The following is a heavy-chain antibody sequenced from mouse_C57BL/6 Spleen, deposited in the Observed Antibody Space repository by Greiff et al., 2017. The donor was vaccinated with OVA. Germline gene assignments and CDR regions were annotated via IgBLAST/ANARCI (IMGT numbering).Heavy chain of an antibody. J-gene: IGHJ4*01. Sequence: VQLQQSGAELVRPGSSVKLSCKASGYTFTSYWMHWVKQRPIQGLEWIGNIDPSDSETHYNQKFKDKATLTVDKSSSTAYMQLSSLTSEDSAVYYCAREGMIMDYYAMDYWGQGTSVTVSS. V-gene: IGHV1-52*01. CDR1: GYTFTSYW. D-gene: IGHD2-4*01. CDR2: IDPSDSET. CDR3: AREGMIMDYYAMDY.